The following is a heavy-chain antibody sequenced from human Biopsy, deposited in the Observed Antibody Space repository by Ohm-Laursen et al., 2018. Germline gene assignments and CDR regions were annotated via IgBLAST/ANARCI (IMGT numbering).Heavy chain of an antibody. CDR2: ISYDGSNE. V-gene: IGHV3-33*01. CDR1: GFTFSNYG. J-gene: IGHJ4*02. D-gene: IGHD3-22*01. Sequence: SLRLFCSASGFTFSNYGVDWVRQAPGKGLAWVAGISYDGSNEYYGDSVKGRFSISRDNSKNTLHLQMNSLRAEDTAVYYCAREWIDDSSDYYSYYFDYWGQGTLVTVSS. CDR3: AREWIDDSSDYYSYYFDY.